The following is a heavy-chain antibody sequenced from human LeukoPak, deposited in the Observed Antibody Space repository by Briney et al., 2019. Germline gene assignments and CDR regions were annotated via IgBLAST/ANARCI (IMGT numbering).Heavy chain of an antibody. D-gene: IGHD3-22*01. CDR2: IYSGGST. CDR1: GFTVSSNY. J-gene: IGHJ4*02. CDR3: ARERDYDSRGYFDY. V-gene: IGHV3-53*01. Sequence: GRSLRLSCAASGFTVSSNYMSWVRQAPGKGLERVSVIYSGGSTYYADSVKGRFTISRDNSKNTLYLQMNSLRAEDTAVYYCARERDYDSRGYFDYWGQGTLVTVSS.